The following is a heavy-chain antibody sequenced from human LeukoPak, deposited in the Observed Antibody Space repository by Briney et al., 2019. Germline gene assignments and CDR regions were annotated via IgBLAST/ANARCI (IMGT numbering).Heavy chain of an antibody. CDR2: IYYSGST. V-gene: IGHV4-59*12. D-gene: IGHD5-18*01. CDR3: ARIVSGGYSYGYYYYGMDV. CDR1: GGSISSYY. Sequence: SETLSLTCTVSGGSISSYYWSWIRQPPGKGLEWIGYIYYSGSTNYNPSLKSRVTISVDTSKNQFSLKLSSVTAADTAVYYCARIVSGGYSYGYYYYGMDVWGQGTTVTVSS. J-gene: IGHJ6*02.